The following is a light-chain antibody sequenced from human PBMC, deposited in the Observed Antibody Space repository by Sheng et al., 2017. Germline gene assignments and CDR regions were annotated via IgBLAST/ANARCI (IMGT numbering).Light chain of an antibody. J-gene: IGKJ4*01. Sequence: DIVLTQSPGTLSLSPGERASLSCRASQSVTNNSLAWYQQRPGQAPRLLIYGASSRATGIPGKFSGRGSGTDFTLTISSLEPEDFAVYFCQQRSNWPPELAFGGGTKVEIK. CDR3: QQRSNWPPELA. CDR2: GAS. CDR1: QSVTNNS. V-gene: IGKV3D-20*02.